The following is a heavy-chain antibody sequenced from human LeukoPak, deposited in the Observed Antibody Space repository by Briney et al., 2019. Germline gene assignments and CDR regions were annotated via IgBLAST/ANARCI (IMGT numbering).Heavy chain of an antibody. V-gene: IGHV4-4*07. D-gene: IGHD4-17*01. Sequence: PSETLSLTCTVSGGSFSIYYWSWIRQLAGKGLEWIGHIYTSGSTNYNPSLKSRVTMSVDTSKNQFSLHLSSVTAADTAVYYCARGPTTVTRAFDYWGQGTLVTVSS. CDR2: IYTSGST. J-gene: IGHJ4*02. CDR3: ARGPTTVTRAFDY. CDR1: GGSFSIYY.